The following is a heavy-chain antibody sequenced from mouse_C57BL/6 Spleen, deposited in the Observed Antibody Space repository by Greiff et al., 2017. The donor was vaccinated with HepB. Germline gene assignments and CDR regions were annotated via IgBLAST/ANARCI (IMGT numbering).Heavy chain of an antibody. CDR1: GYSITSGYY. D-gene: IGHD2-1*01. CDR3: AREELPYYAMDY. Sequence: EVQLQESGPGLVKPSQSLSLTCSITGYSITSGYYWNWIRQFPGNKLEWMGYISYDGSNNYNPSLKNRISITRDTSKNQFFLKLNSVTTEDTATYYWAREELPYYAMDYWGQGTSVTVSS. V-gene: IGHV3-6*01. J-gene: IGHJ4*01. CDR2: ISYDGSN.